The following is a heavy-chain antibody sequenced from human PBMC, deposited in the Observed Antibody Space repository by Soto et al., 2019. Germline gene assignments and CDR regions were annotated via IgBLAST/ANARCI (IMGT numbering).Heavy chain of an antibody. CDR3: ARGATDRTNYYYGLDA. CDR2: TRNKANSYTT. D-gene: IGHD1-1*01. Sequence: GGSLRLSCAASGFTFSDHYMDWVRQAPGKGLEWVGRTRNKANSYTTEYAASVKGRFTISRDDSKNSLYLQMNSLKTEDTAVYYCARGATDRTNYYYGLDAWGQGTTVTVSS. CDR1: GFTFSDHY. J-gene: IGHJ6*02. V-gene: IGHV3-72*01.